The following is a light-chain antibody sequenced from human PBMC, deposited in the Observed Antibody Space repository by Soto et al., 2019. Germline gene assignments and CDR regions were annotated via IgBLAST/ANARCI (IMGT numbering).Light chain of an antibody. CDR2: RAS. V-gene: IGKV3-15*01. Sequence: EVVMTQSPATLSVSPGERATLSCRASQSVSDNLAWYQQKPGQAPRLLIYRASTRATGIPARFSGSGSGTEFTLTISSLQSEDFAVYYCQQYDIWPPNWTFGQGTKVDIK. CDR1: QSVSDN. CDR3: QQYDIWPPNWT. J-gene: IGKJ1*01.